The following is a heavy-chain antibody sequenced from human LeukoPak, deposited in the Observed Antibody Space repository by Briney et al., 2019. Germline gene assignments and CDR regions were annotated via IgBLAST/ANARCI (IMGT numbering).Heavy chain of an antibody. CDR3: ARILSSAWGELGY. V-gene: IGHV4-34*01. CDR1: GGSFSGYY. Sequence: SETLSLTCAVYGGSFSGYYWSWIRQPPGKGLEWIGEINHSGSTNYNPSLKSRVTISVDTSKNQFSLKLSSMTAADTAVYYCARILSSAWGELGYWGQGTLVTVSS. D-gene: IGHD6-19*01. J-gene: IGHJ4*02. CDR2: INHSGST.